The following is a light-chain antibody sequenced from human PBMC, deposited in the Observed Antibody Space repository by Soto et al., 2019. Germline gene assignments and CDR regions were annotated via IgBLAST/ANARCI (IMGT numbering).Light chain of an antibody. CDR1: SSDVGGYNY. CDR3: SSYTSSSTLV. CDR2: EVS. J-gene: IGLJ1*01. V-gene: IGLV2-14*03. Sequence: VLTQPASVSGSPGQSITISCTGTSSDVGGYNYVSWHQQHPGKAPKVMIYEVSNRPSGVSNRFSGSKSGNTASLTISGLQAEDEADYYCSSYTSSSTLVFGTGTKVTVL.